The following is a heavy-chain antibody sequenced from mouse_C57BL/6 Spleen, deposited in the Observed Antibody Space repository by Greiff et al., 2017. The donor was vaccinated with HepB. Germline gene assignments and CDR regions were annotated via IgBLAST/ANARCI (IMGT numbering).Heavy chain of an antibody. CDR3: AMDYGSFYAMDY. D-gene: IGHD1-1*01. J-gene: IGHJ4*01. CDR1: GFTFSDYG. CDR2: ISSGSSTI. Sequence: EVKLVESGGGLVKPGGSLKLSCAASGFTFSDYGMHWVRQAPEKGLEWVAYISSGSSTIYYADTVKGRFTISRDNAKNTLFLQMTSLRSEDTAMYYCAMDYGSFYAMDYWGQGTSVTVSS. V-gene: IGHV5-17*01.